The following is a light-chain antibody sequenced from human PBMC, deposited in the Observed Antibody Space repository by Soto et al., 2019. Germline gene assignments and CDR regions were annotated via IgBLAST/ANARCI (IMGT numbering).Light chain of an antibody. V-gene: IGLV2-14*01. CDR3: SSYTSVSTYV. CDR2: DVS. Sequence: QSVLTQPASVSGFPGQSITISCTGTSSDVGGYNYVSWYQQHPGQAPELMIYDVSSRSSGVSDRFAGSKSGNTASLTISGLQAEDEGDYYCSSYTSVSTYVFGTGTKVTVL. J-gene: IGLJ1*01. CDR1: SSDVGGYNY.